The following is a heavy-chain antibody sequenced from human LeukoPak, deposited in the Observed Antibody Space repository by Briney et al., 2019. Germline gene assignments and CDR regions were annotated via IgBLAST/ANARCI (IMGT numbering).Heavy chain of an antibody. Sequence: GGSLRLTCAASGFTFSSYAMSWVRQAPGKGLEWVSAISGSGGSTYYADSVKGRFTISRDNSKNTLYLQMNSLRAEDTAVYYCAKSSVVVPAYSDYWGQGTLVTVSS. CDR3: AKSSVVVPAYSDY. J-gene: IGHJ4*02. V-gene: IGHV3-23*01. D-gene: IGHD2-2*01. CDR2: ISGSGGST. CDR1: GFTFSSYA.